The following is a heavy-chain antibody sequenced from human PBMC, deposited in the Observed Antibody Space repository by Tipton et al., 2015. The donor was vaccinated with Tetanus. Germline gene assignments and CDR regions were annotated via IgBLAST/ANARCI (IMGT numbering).Heavy chain of an antibody. D-gene: IGHD1-26*01. V-gene: IGHV3-23*01. Sequence: SLRLSCAASGFTFSRNAMSWVRQAPGKGLEWVSTFSVAASSAYYADSVKGRFSISRDISKNTLFLQMNSLRVDDTAVYYCAKGSGGSKRDAFDFWGQGTLVTVSS. J-gene: IGHJ3*01. CDR3: AKGSGGSKRDAFDF. CDR2: FSVAASSA. CDR1: GFTFSRNA.